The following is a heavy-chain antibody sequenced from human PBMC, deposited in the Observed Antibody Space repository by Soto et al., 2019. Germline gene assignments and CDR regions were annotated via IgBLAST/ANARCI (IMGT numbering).Heavy chain of an antibody. V-gene: IGHV3-23*01. Sequence: VQLLESGGGVAQPGGSLRVSCAASGFPFSDYAMSWVRQAPGKGLEWVSIITATDGSTYYADSVKGRFTISRDDAKNTLHLQMNSLRVEDTAVYYRVKGLYVWRVTGDYWGQGTLVTVSS. J-gene: IGHJ4*02. CDR2: ITATDGST. D-gene: IGHD3-10*02. CDR3: VKGLYVWRVTGDY. CDR1: GFPFSDYA.